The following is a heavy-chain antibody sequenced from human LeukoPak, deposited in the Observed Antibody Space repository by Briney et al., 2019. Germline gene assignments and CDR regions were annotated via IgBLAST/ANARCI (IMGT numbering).Heavy chain of an antibody. CDR3: ASRWYFDI. V-gene: IGHV3-30*04. J-gene: IGHJ2*01. Sequence: GGSLRLSCAASGFTFSIYAVHWVRQAPGKGLEWVAVISSDGSDKYYADSVKGRFTISRDNSKNTLYLQMNSLRAEDTAVYYCASRWYFDIWGRGTLVTVSS. CDR2: ISSDGSDK. CDR1: GFTFSIYA.